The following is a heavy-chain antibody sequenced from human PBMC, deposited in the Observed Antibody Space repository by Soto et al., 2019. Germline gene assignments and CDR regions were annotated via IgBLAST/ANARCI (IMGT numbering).Heavy chain of an antibody. CDR2: IYYNSNRI. CDR1: GATLQAYA. Sequence: EVQLVKSGGGLVQPGGSLRLSCAGSGATLQAYAMHWVRQAPGKGLEWVSGIYYNSNRIDYADSVKGRFTISRDNARNALYLQMNSPTTGDTAFYYCEKDISPGGMDVWGRGIMVTVSS. CDR3: EKDISPGGMDV. V-gene: IGHV3-9*01. J-gene: IGHJ6*04.